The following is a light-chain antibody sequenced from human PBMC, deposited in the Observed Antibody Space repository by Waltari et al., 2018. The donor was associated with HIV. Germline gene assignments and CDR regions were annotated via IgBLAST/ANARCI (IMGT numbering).Light chain of an antibody. J-gene: IGLJ3*02. CDR1: QLGNKY. CDR2: QDN. V-gene: IGLV3-1*01. Sequence: SFELTQPPSVSVSPGQTASLTCSGDQLGNKYACWYQQKPGQSPVLVIYQDNKRPSGIPQRFSGSNSGNTATLTISGTQAMDEADYYCQAWDSSNVVFGGGTKLTVL. CDR3: QAWDSSNVV.